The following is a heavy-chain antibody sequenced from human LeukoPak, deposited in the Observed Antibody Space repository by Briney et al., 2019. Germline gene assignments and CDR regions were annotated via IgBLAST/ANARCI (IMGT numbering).Heavy chain of an antibody. J-gene: IGHJ4*02. CDR3: ARGWKLQPFDF. Sequence: SQTLSLTCSVSGGSISSGSYYWNWIRQPAGKGLDWIGRIYTSGTTNYNPSLKSRVSISMDTSKNQFSLKLSSVTAADTAVYSCARGWKLQPFDFWGQGTLVTVSS. V-gene: IGHV4-61*02. CDR2: IYTSGTT. CDR1: GGSISSGSYY. D-gene: IGHD1-26*01.